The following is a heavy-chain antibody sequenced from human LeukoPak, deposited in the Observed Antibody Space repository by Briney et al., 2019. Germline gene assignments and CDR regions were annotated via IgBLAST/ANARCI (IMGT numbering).Heavy chain of an antibody. Sequence: GGSLRLTCAASGFTLSGSAMHGVGQASGKGLEWVGRIRSEANSYATAYAASVKGRFTISRDDSKNTAYLRLNGLKTEDTAVYYCTVSGWTATLVDYWGQGTLVTVSS. V-gene: IGHV3-73*01. D-gene: IGHD6-25*01. CDR2: IRSEANSYAT. CDR3: TVSGWTATLVDY. J-gene: IGHJ4*02. CDR1: GFTLSGSA.